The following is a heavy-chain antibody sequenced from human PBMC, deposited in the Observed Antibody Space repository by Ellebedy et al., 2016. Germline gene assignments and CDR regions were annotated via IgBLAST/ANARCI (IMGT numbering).Heavy chain of an antibody. V-gene: IGHV1-8*01. CDR2: MNPNSGNT. CDR3: ATSEYCSSTSCYPTDYYYYYYMDV. J-gene: IGHJ6*03. Sequence: ASVKVSXKASGYTFTSYDINWVRQATGQGLEWMGWMNPNSGNTGYAQKFQGRVTMTRNTSISTAYMELSRLRSDDTAVYYCATSEYCSSTSCYPTDYYYYYYMDVWGKGTTVTVSS. D-gene: IGHD2-2*01. CDR1: GYTFTSYD.